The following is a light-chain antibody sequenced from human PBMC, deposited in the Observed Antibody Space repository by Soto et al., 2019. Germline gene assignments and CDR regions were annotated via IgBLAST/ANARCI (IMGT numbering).Light chain of an antibody. CDR3: LLYYGGAHLV. CDR1: TGAVTSGNY. Sequence: QAVVTQEPSLTVSPGGRVTLTCASNTGAVTSGNYPSWFQQKPGQPPRTLIYTTNSRHSWTPARFSGSLLGGKATLTLSGVQPEDEADYYCLLYYGGAHLVFGGGTKLTVL. V-gene: IGLV7-43*01. J-gene: IGLJ2*01. CDR2: TTN.